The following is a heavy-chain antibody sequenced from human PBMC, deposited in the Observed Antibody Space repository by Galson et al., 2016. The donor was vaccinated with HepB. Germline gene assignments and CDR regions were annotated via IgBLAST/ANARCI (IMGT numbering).Heavy chain of an antibody. CDR2: INPSGGST. CDR3: AREITVAGYYLDY. V-gene: IGHV1-46*03. D-gene: IGHD6-19*01. Sequence: SCKASGYIFTSYYMHWVRQAPGQGLEWMGKINPSGGSTNYAQRFQGRVTMTRDTSTSTVYMDLSSLRSEDTAVYYCAREITVAGYYLDYWGQGTLVTVSS. CDR1: GYIFTSYY. J-gene: IGHJ4*02.